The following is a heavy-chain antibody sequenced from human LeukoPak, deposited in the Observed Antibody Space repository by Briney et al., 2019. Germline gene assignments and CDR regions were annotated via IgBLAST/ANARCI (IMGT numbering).Heavy chain of an antibody. D-gene: IGHD4-17*01. CDR2: ISSSSSYI. J-gene: IGHJ4*02. CDR3: ASGPTTVTNTRVY. CDR1: GFTFSSYS. V-gene: IGHV3-21*01. Sequence: GGSLRLSCAASGFTFSSYSMNWVRQAPGKGLEWVSSISSSSSYIYYADSVKGRFTISRDNAKNSLYLQMNSLRAEDTAVYYCASGPTTVTNTRVYWGQGTLVTVSS.